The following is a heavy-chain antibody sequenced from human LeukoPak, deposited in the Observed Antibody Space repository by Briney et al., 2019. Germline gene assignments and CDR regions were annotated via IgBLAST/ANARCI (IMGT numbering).Heavy chain of an antibody. CDR2: IYYSGST. CDR1: GGSISSNTHY. CDR3: ARDYQGGYGDKTVDY. V-gene: IGHV4-39*07. J-gene: IGHJ4*02. D-gene: IGHD5-18*01. Sequence: SETLSLTCTVSGGSISSNTHYWGWIRQPPGKGLEWIGSIYYSGSTYYNPSLKSRVTISVDTSKNQFSLKLSSVTAADTAVYYCARDYQGGYGDKTVDYWGQGTLVTVSS.